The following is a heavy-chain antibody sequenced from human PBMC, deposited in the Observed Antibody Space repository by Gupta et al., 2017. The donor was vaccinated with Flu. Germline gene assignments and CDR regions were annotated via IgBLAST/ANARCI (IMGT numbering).Heavy chain of an antibody. V-gene: IGHV4-34*01. Sequence: QVQLQQWGAGLLKPSETLSLTCAVYGGSFSGYYWSWIRQPPGKGLEWIGEINHSGISNYNPSLKSRVNMSVGTSKNQFSLKLRYGKDADTAVYYCARVQGGSSVLYYYYHMDVWGEGTTVTVSS. CDR1: GGSFSGYY. D-gene: IGHD6-6*01. CDR2: INHSGIS. J-gene: IGHJ6*03. CDR3: ARVQGGSSVLYYYYHMDV.